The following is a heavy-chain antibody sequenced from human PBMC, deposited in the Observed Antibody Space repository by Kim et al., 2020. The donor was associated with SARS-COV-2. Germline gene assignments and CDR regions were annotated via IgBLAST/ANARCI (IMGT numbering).Heavy chain of an antibody. CDR3: AADLSYYDSSGPENFDY. CDR2: IVVGSGNT. Sequence: SVKVSCKASGFTFTSSAMQWVRQARGQRLEWIGWIVVGSGNTNYAQKFQERVTITRDMSTSTAYMELSSLRSEDTAVYYCAADLSYYDSSGPENFDYWGQGTLVTVSS. V-gene: IGHV1-58*02. D-gene: IGHD3-22*01. CDR1: GFTFTSSA. J-gene: IGHJ4*02.